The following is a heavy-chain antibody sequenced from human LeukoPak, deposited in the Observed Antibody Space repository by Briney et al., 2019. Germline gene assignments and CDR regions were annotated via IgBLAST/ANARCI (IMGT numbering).Heavy chain of an antibody. Sequence: PGGSLRLSCAASGFTFSSYAMSWVRQAPGKGLEWVSAISGSGGSTYYADSVKGRFTISRDNSKNTLYLQMNSLRAEDTAVYYCAARFEYGSGSYYNAFPPNYWGQGTLVTVSS. V-gene: IGHV3-23*01. J-gene: IGHJ4*02. CDR1: GFTFSSYA. CDR3: AARFEYGSGSYYNAFPPNY. CDR2: ISGSGGST. D-gene: IGHD3-10*01.